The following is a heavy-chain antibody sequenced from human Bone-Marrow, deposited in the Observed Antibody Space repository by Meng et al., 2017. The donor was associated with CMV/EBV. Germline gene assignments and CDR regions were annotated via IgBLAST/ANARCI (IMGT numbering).Heavy chain of an antibody. Sequence: SETLSLTCAVSGGSISSSNWWSWVRQPPGKGLEWIGEIYHSGNTNYNPSLKSRVTISVDKSKNQFSLKLSSVTAADTAVYYCARITMVRGVIITGFDPWGQGTLVTVSS. J-gene: IGHJ5*02. CDR2: IYHSGNT. D-gene: IGHD3-10*01. CDR3: ARITMVRGVIITGFDP. CDR1: GGSISSSNW. V-gene: IGHV4-4*02.